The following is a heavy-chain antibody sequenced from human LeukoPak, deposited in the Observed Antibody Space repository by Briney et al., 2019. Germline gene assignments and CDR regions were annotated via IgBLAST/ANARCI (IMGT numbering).Heavy chain of an antibody. CDR1: GGSISSSNW. D-gene: IGHD6-19*01. CDR2: IYHSGST. V-gene: IGHV4-4*02. CDR3: ARASVAVYFDY. J-gene: IGHJ4*02. Sequence: SETLSLTCAVSGGSISSSNWWSGVRQPRGKGLEWIGEIYHSGSTNYNPSLKSRVTISVDKSKNQFSLKLSSVTAADTAVYYCARASVAVYFDYWGEGTLVTVSS.